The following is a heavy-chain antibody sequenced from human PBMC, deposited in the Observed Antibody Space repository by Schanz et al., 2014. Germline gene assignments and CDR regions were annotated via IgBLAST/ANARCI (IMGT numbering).Heavy chain of an antibody. CDR1: GFTFSSYA. Sequence: QVQLVESGGGVVQPGRSLRLSCAASGFTFSSYAMRWVRQAPGKGLEWVALSSYDVSIKDYSDSVKGRFTISRDNAKNSLYLQMNSLRDEDTAVYYCARDSDRATMVRTYNWFDPWGQGTLVTVSS. D-gene: IGHD3-10*01. V-gene: IGHV3-30*04. J-gene: IGHJ5*02. CDR2: SSYDVSIK. CDR3: ARDSDRATMVRTYNWFDP.